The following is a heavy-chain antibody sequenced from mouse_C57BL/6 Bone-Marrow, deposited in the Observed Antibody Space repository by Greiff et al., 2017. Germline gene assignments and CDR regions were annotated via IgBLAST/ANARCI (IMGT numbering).Heavy chain of an antibody. CDR1: GYTFTSYW. CDR2: IDPSDSYT. V-gene: IGHV1-59*01. D-gene: IGHD1-1*01. CDR3: AYYYGSSDY. J-gene: IGHJ2*01. Sequence: QVQLQQPGAELVRPGTSVKLSCKASGYTFTSYWMHWVKQRPGQGLEWIGVIDPSDSYTNYNQKLKGKATLTVDTSSSTAYMQLSSLTSEDSAVYYGAYYYGSSDYWGQGTTLTVSS.